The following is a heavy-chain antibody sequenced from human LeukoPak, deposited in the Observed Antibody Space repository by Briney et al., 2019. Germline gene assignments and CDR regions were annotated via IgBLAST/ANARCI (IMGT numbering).Heavy chain of an antibody. V-gene: IGHV1-18*01. J-gene: IGHJ4*02. CDR3: ARGTKTLFDY. CDR2: ISVYNVNT. Sequence: ASVKVSCKASGYSFTSYGITWVRQAPGQGLEWMGWISVYNVNTNYAQKLQGRVTMTTDTSTSTAYMELRSLRSDDTAVYYCARGTKTLFDYWGQGTLVTVSS. D-gene: IGHD1-1*01. CDR1: GYSFTSYG.